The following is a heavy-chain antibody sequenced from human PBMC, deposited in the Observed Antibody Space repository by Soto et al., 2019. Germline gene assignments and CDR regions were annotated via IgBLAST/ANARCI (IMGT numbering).Heavy chain of an antibody. CDR2: ISYDGSNK. J-gene: IGHJ4*02. Sequence: GGSLRLSCAASGFTFSSHGMHWVRQAPGKGLEWVAVISYDGSNKYYADSVKGRFTISRDNSKNTLYLQMNSLRAEDTAVYYCAKDMPSGNYAPFFDYWGQGTLVTVSS. V-gene: IGHV3-30*18. D-gene: IGHD1-7*01. CDR1: GFTFSSHG. CDR3: AKDMPSGNYAPFFDY.